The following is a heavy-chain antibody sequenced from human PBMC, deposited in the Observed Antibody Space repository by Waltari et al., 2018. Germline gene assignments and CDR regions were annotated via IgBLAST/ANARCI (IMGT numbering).Heavy chain of an antibody. D-gene: IGHD4-4*01. CDR2: IRSKAYGGTT. CDR3: LIASNPYYYYGMDV. CDR1: GFTFGAYA. V-gene: IGHV3-49*04. Sequence: EVQLVESGGGLVQQGWSLRLSCTASGFTFGAYAMSWVRQAPGKGLEWVGFIRSKAYGGTTEYAASVKGRFTISRDDSKSIAYLQMNSLKTEDTAVYYCLIASNPYYYYGMDVWGQGTTVTVSS. J-gene: IGHJ6*02.